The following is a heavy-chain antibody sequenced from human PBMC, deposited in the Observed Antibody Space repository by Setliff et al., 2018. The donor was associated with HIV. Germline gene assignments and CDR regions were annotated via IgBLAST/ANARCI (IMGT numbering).Heavy chain of an antibody. Sequence: ASVKVSCKASGYTFTSYGISWVRQAPGQGLEWMGWISAYNGNTNYAQKLQGRVTMTTDTSTSTAYMELRSLRSDDTAVYYCAGRKYSSGWYGGNDAFDIWGQGTMVTVSS. CDR3: AGRKYSSGWYGGNDAFDI. CDR1: GYTFTSYG. V-gene: IGHV1-18*01. CDR2: ISAYNGNT. D-gene: IGHD6-19*01. J-gene: IGHJ3*02.